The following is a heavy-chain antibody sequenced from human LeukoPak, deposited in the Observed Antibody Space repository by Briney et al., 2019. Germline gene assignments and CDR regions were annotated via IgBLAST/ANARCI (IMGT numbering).Heavy chain of an antibody. V-gene: IGHV3-74*01. J-gene: IGHJ5*02. Sequence: TGGSLRLSCVASGFTFSGYWMHWVRQTPGKGLVWVSRIKNDGSSTSYADSVKGRFTVSRDNAKNTLYLQMNSLRAEDTAVYFCAKSDWFDPWGQGTLVTVS. CDR2: IKNDGSST. CDR3: AKSDWFDP. CDR1: GFTFSGYW.